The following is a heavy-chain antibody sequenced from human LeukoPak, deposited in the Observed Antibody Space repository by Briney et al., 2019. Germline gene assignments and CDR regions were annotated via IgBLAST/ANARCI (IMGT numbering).Heavy chain of an antibody. J-gene: IGHJ4*02. D-gene: IGHD3-16*02. V-gene: IGHV1-24*01. CDR3: ATTYDYVWGSYRYQPRFDY. CDR1: GYTLTELS. CDR2: FDPEDGET. Sequence: ASVKVSCKVSGYTLTELSMHWVRQAPGKGLEWMGGFDPEDGETIYAQKFQGRVTMTEDTSTDTAYMELSSLRSEDTAVYYCATTYDYVWGSYRYQPRFDYWGQGTLVTVSS.